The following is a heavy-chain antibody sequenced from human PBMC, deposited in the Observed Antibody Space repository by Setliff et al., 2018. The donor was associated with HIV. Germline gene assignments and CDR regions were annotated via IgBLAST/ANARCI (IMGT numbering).Heavy chain of an antibody. Sequence: SETLSLTCNVSGVSISSHYWGWVRQPPGQGLEWIGTHYFSGSTNYNSTLKSRVTITGDASKNLFSLEVSSVTAADTAVYFCARPVSKNFYGMDVWGLGATVTVS. V-gene: IGHV4-59*11. J-gene: IGHJ6*02. CDR3: ARPVSKNFYGMDV. CDR2: HYFSGST. CDR1: GVSISSHY.